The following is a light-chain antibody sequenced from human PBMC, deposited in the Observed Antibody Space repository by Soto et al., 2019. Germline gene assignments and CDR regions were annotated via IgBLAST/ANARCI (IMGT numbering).Light chain of an antibody. Sequence: AIQLTQSPSSLSASVGDRVTITCQASQGISSALAWYQQKPGKAPNLLIYDASSLESGVPSRFSGSGSATDFTLTISSLQPEDFATYYCQQFNSYPWTFGQGTKVEIK. V-gene: IGKV1-13*02. CDR2: DAS. CDR1: QGISSA. CDR3: QQFNSYPWT. J-gene: IGKJ1*01.